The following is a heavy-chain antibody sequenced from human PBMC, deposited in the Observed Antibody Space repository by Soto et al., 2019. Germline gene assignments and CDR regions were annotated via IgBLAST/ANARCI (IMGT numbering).Heavy chain of an antibody. J-gene: IGHJ4*02. Sequence: QVQLVQSGAEVRKPGSSVKVSCKACDDTFSFYSINWVRQAPGLGLEWMGRINPILSMSNYAHRFQGRVTMTADKSTSTAYMELSGLRSEDTAIYYCASSYGSGYRAFDYWGQGALVTVSS. V-gene: IGHV1-69*02. CDR1: DDTFSFYS. CDR2: INPILSMS. CDR3: ASSYGSGYRAFDY. D-gene: IGHD3-10*01.